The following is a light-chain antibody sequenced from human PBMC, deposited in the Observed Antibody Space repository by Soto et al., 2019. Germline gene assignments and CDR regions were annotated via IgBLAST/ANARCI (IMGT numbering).Light chain of an antibody. CDR2: EVT. CDR1: SSDVGSYNL. Sequence: QSALTQPASVSGSPGQSITISCTGTSSDVGSYNLVSWYQQQPGKAHKLMIYEVTKRPSWVSNRFAGSKSGNTASMTISGLQAEDEADYRGCAYAHAGRGPVVFGGGTKLTVL. J-gene: IGLJ3*02. V-gene: IGLV2-23*02. CDR3: CAYAHAGRGPVV.